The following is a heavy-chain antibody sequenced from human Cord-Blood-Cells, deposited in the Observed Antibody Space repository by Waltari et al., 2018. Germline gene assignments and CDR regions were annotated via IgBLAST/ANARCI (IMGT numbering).Heavy chain of an antibody. J-gene: IGHJ4*02. CDR3: ARDFSSSYYFDY. Sequence: QVQLVQSGAEVKKPGASVKVSCKSSGYTFTSYYMHWVRQAPGQGLEWMGIINPSGGSTSYAKKFQGRGTMTRDTSTSTVYMELSSLRSEDTAVYYCARDFSSSYYFDYWGQGTLVTVSS. CDR2: INPSGGST. CDR1: GYTFTSYY. V-gene: IGHV1-46*01. D-gene: IGHD6-6*01.